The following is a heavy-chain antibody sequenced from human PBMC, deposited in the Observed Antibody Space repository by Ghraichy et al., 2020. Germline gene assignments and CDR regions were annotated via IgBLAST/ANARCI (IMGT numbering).Heavy chain of an antibody. CDR3: ARGDGSGSHRNNYFGMAV. V-gene: IGHV3-64*01. CDR2: ISSNGGST. CDR1: GFSISTYG. D-gene: IGHD3-10*01. J-gene: IGHJ6*02. Sequence: GGSLRLSCAASGFSISTYGMHWVRQAPGKGLEYVSGISSNGGSTYHANSVKGRFTISRDNSKNTLFLLMASLRPEDMAVYYCARGDGSGSHRNNYFGMAVWGQGTTVTVSS.